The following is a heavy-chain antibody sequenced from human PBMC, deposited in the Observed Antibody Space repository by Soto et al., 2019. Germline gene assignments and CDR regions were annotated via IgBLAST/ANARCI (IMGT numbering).Heavy chain of an antibody. V-gene: IGHV3-23*01. D-gene: IGHD6-6*01. CDR1: GFTISSYA. CDR3: AKDQTRIAARPNDFDY. J-gene: IGHJ4*02. Sequence: GGSLRLSCAASGFTISSYAMSWVRQAPGKGLEWVSAISGSGGSTYYADSVKGRFTISRDNSKNTLYLQMNSLRAEDTAVYYCAKDQTRIAARPNDFDYWGQGTLVNVSS. CDR2: ISGSGGST.